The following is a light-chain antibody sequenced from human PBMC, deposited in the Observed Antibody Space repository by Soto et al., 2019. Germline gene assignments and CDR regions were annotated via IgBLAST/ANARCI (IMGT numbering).Light chain of an antibody. Sequence: DIQMTQSASALSASVGDRVPITCRASEPITYSLNWYQQKPGKAPNLLIYAASTLQSGIPARFSGRGSGTDFTLTISSLQPEDFASYFCQQTYTTPRTFGQGTKVDIK. V-gene: IGKV1-39*01. J-gene: IGKJ1*01. CDR3: QQTYTTPRT. CDR2: AAS. CDR1: EPITYS.